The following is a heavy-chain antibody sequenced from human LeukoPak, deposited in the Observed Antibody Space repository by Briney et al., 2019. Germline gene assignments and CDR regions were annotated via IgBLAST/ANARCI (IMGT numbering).Heavy chain of an antibody. J-gene: IGHJ4*02. V-gene: IGHV3-30*04. CDR3: ARDQQVGGNYYYLDY. CDR2: ISYDGHYK. D-gene: IGHD3-10*01. Sequence: GRSLRLSCAASGFSSSDYSMHWVRQAPGKGLEWVAFISYDGHYKYYADSVNGRFTISRDNSKNTLYLQMNSLRPEDTAVYFCARDQQVGGNYYYLDYWGQGTLVTVSS. CDR1: GFSSSDYS.